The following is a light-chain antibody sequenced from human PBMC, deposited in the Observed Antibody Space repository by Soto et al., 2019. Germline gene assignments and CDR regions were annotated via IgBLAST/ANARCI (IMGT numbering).Light chain of an antibody. CDR2: DIS. CDR3: QQRSNWPRT. J-gene: IGKJ1*01. V-gene: IGKV3-11*01. CDR1: QSVSST. Sequence: EIAITQSQPTLSVSPGERATLSCRASQSVSSTLAWYQQKPGQPPRLLIYDISTRATGIPTRFSGSGSGTEFTLTISSLEPEDFAVYYCQQRSNWPRTFGEGTKVDVK.